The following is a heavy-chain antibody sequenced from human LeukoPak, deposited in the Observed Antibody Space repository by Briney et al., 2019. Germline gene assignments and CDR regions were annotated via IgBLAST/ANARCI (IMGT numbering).Heavy chain of an antibody. Sequence: SSETLSLTCTVSGGSISSYYWSWIRQPPGKGLEWIGYIYYSGSTNYNPSLKSRVTISVDTSKSQFSLKLSSVTAADTAVYYCARDRIRLDYYYMDVWGKGTTVTVSS. CDR2: IYYSGST. CDR3: ARDRIRLDYYYMDV. J-gene: IGHJ6*03. D-gene: IGHD3-16*01. V-gene: IGHV4-59*12. CDR1: GGSISSYY.